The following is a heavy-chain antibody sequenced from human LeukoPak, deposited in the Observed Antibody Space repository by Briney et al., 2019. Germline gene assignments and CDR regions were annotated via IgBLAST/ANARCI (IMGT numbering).Heavy chain of an antibody. V-gene: IGHV3-30*03. CDR1: GFTFSSYG. Sequence: GGSLRLSCAVSGFTFSSYGMHWVRQAPGKGLEWVAVISYDGSNKYYADSVKGRFTISRDNSKNTLYLQMNSLRVDDMAVYYCARDEVSSWYDYFDSWGQGTLVTVSS. J-gene: IGHJ4*02. D-gene: IGHD6-13*01. CDR3: ARDEVSSWYDYFDS. CDR2: ISYDGSNK.